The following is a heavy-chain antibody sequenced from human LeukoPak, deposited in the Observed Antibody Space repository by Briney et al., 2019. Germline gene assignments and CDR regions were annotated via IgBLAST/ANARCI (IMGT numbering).Heavy chain of an antibody. CDR3: ATVRGYSAYDFSS. D-gene: IGHD5-12*01. V-gene: IGHV3-74*01. J-gene: IGHJ5*02. Sequence: GGSLRLSYAASGFTFSSYWMHWVRQAPGKGLVWVSRINNDGSSTAYADSVKGRFTISRDNAKNTLYLQMNSLRAEDTAVYYCATVRGYSAYDFSSWGQGTLVTVSS. CDR1: GFTFSSYW. CDR2: INNDGSST.